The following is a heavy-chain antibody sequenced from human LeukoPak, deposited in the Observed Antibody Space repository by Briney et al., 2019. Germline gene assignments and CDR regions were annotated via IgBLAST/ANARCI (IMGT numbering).Heavy chain of an antibody. V-gene: IGHV3-74*03. Sequence: TGGSLRLSCAASGFTFSSYAMHWVRQTPGKGLVWVSRISSDGSSTTYADSVKGRFTISRDNAKNTLYLQMNNLRAEDTAMYYCARDQRVTGRPDIDYWGQGTLVIVSS. CDR3: ARDQRVTGRPDIDY. CDR2: ISSDGSST. D-gene: IGHD6-6*01. CDR1: GFTFSSYA. J-gene: IGHJ4*02.